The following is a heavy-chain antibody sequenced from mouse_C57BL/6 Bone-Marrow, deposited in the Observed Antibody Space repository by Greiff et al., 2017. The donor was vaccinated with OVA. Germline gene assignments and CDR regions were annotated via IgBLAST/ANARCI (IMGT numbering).Heavy chain of an antibody. V-gene: IGHV2-2*01. CDR1: GFSLTSYG. Sequence: VQLQQSGPGLVQPSQSLSITCTVPGFSLTSYGVHWVRQSPGKGLEWLGVIWSGGSTDYNAAFISRLSISKDNSKSQVFFKMNSLQADDTAIYYCARDGYSGVWYAMDYWGQGTSVTVSS. D-gene: IGHD2-3*01. CDR2: IWSGGST. CDR3: ARDGYSGVWYAMDY. J-gene: IGHJ4*01.